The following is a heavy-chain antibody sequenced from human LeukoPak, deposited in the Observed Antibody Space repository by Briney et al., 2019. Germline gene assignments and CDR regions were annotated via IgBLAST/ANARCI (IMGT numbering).Heavy chain of an antibody. CDR2: IYTSGST. V-gene: IGHV4-61*02. J-gene: IGHJ5*02. CDR3: ARAWMGTTTGYWFDP. Sequence: PSQTLSLTCTVSGGSISSGSYYWSWIRQPAGKGLEWIGRIYTSGSTNYNPSLKSRVTISLDTSKNHFSLKLSSVTAADTAVYYCARAWMGTTTGYWFDPWGQGSLVTVSS. CDR1: GGSISSGSYY. D-gene: IGHD1-26*01.